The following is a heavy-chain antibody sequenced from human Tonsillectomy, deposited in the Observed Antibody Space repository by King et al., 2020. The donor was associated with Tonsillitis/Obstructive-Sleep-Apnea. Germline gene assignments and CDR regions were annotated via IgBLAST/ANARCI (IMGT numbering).Heavy chain of an antibody. Sequence: EQLVQSGAEVKKPGSSVKVSCKASGGTFSSYAISWVRQAPGQGLEWMGGIIPILGIANYAQKFQGRVTITADKSTSTAYMELSSLRSEDTAVYYCARVGFGGDCFSCAFDIWGQGTMVTVSS. D-gene: IGHD2-21*02. CDR3: ARVGFGGDCFSCAFDI. CDR2: IIPILGIA. V-gene: IGHV1-69*10. J-gene: IGHJ3*02. CDR1: GGTFSSYA.